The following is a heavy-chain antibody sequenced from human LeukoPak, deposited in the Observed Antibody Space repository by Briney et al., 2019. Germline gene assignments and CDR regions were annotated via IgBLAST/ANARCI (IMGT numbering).Heavy chain of an antibody. J-gene: IGHJ4*02. Sequence: SETLSLTCTVSGGYISSSSYYWGWIRQPRGKGLEWIGSIYYSGSTYYNPSLKSRVTIPVDTTKNQFSLKLSSVTGADTAVYYCAREEDPSGYSCALWGQGTLVTVSS. CDR1: GGYISSSSYY. CDR3: AREEDPSGYSCAL. V-gene: IGHV4-39*07. D-gene: IGHD5-18*01. CDR2: IYYSGST.